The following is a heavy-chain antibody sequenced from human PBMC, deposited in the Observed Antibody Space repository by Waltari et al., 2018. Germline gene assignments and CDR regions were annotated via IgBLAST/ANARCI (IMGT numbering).Heavy chain of an antibody. V-gene: IGHV1-8*01. J-gene: IGHJ4*02. D-gene: IGHD3-10*01. CDR1: GYSFTSYD. CDR2: MNPNTGNT. Sequence: QVQLVQPGAEVKKPGASVKVSCKASGYSFTSYDINWVRQANGQGLEWMGWMNPNTGNTGYAQKFQGRGTMTRNTSISTAYMELSSLTSEDTAVYYGARGFQYYGSGSLDYWGQGTLVTVSS. CDR3: ARGFQYYGSGSLDY.